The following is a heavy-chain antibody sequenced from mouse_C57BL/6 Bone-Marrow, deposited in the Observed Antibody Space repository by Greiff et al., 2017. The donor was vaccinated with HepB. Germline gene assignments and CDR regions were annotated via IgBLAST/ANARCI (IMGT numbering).Heavy chain of an antibody. CDR3: ARIHYYGSSSGYFDV. CDR2: IYWDDDK. CDR1: GFSLSTSGMG. J-gene: IGHJ1*03. Sequence: VKLMESGPGILQSSQTLSLTCSFSGFSLSTSGMGVSWIRQPSGKGLEWLAHIYWDDDKRYNPSLKSRLTISKDTSRNQVFLKITSVDTADTATYYCARIHYYGSSSGYFDVWGTGTTVTVSS. V-gene: IGHV8-12*01. D-gene: IGHD1-1*01.